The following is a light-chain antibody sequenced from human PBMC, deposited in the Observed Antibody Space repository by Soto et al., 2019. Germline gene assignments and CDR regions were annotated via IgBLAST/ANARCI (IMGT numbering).Light chain of an antibody. V-gene: IGKV3-15*01. CDR2: GAS. CDR3: QQYNNWSPYT. J-gene: IGKJ2*01. CDR1: QSVSSN. Sequence: EIVMTQSPATLSVSPGERATLSCRASQSVSSNLAWYQQKPGQAPRLLIYGASTSATGIPARFSGSGSGTEFTLTISILQSEDFAVYYCQQYNNWSPYTFGQGTKLEIK.